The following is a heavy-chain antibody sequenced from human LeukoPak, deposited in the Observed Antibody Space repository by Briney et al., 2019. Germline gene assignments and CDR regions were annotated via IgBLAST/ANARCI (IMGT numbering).Heavy chain of an antibody. V-gene: IGHV3-30*18. J-gene: IGHJ4*02. CDR1: GFTFSSYG. D-gene: IGHD1-26*01. CDR3: AKDRGGSYLDY. Sequence: GGSLRLSCAASGFTFSSYGTHWVRQAPGKGLEWVAVISYDGSNKYYADSVKGRFTISRDNSKNTLYLQMNSLRAEDTAVYYCAKDRGGSYLDYWGQGTLVTVSS. CDR2: ISYDGSNK.